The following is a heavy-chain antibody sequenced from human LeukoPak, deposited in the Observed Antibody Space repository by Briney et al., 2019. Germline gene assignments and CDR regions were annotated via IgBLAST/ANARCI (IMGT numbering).Heavy chain of an antibody. CDR1: GYSFINSV. CDR3: ARDHNWNPLVY. V-gene: IGHV1-18*01. Sequence: ASVKVSCKASGYSFINSVISWVRQAPGQGRGWVGWISTYNANTKYAQNLQGRVTMTTDTSTSTAYMELRGLRSDDTAVYYCARDHNWNPLVYWGQGTLVTVSS. D-gene: IGHD1-20*01. CDR2: ISTYNANT. J-gene: IGHJ4*02.